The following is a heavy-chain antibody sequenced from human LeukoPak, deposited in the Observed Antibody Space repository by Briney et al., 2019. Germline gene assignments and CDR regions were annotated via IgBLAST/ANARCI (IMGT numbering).Heavy chain of an antibody. Sequence: GGSLGLSCAVSGITVGANYMSWVRWTPGRGLDWVSVIYSGGATYHSVFVQGRFTISRDRSKNTLHLQMNRLTPEDTGGYYCASRPDFWSSSYTHRDRFDSWGQGTLVTVSS. CDR3: ASRPDFWSSSYTHRDRFDS. V-gene: IGHV3-66*02. D-gene: IGHD3-3*01. CDR1: GITVGANY. J-gene: IGHJ4*02. CDR2: IYSGGAT.